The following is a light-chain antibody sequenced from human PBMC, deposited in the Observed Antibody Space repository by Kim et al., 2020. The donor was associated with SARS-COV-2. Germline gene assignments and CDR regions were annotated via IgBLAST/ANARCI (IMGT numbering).Light chain of an antibody. CDR3: MQGTHWYS. Sequence: DVVMTQSPLSLPVTLGQPASISCRSSQSLVYRDGRTYLNWFHQRPGQSPRRLSYEVSNRDFGVPDRFSGSGSGTDFTLEISRVGAEDVGVYYCMQGTHWYSFGQGTKLEI. CDR2: EVS. V-gene: IGKV2-30*01. J-gene: IGKJ2*03. CDR1: QSLVYRDGRTY.